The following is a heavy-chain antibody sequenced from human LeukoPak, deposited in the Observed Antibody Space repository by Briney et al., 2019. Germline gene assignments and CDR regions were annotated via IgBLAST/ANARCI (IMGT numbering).Heavy chain of an antibody. D-gene: IGHD2-2*02. CDR2: ISWNSGSI. V-gene: IGHV3-9*01. CDR1: GFTFDDYA. Sequence: PGRSLRLSCAASGFTFDDYAMHWVRQAPGKGLEWVSGISWNSGSIGYADSVKGRFTISRDNAKNSLYLQMNSLRAEDTALYYCAKDPGGLYCSSTSCYMSYFDYWGQGTLVTVSS. CDR3: AKDPGGLYCSSTSCYMSYFDY. J-gene: IGHJ4*02.